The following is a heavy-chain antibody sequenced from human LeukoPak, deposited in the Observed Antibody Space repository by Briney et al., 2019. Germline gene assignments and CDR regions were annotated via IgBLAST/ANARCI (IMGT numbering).Heavy chain of an antibody. CDR2: MNPNSGNT. CDR3: SRGFRSGWGGTWFDP. J-gene: IGHJ5*02. V-gene: IGHV1-8*01. D-gene: IGHD3-16*01. Sequence: ASVKVSCKASGYTFTSYDINWVRQATGQGLEWMGWMNPNSGNTGYAQKFQGRVTMTRNTSISTAYMELSSLRSEDTAVYYCSRGFRSGWGGTWFDPWGQGTVFTVSS. CDR1: GYTFTSYD.